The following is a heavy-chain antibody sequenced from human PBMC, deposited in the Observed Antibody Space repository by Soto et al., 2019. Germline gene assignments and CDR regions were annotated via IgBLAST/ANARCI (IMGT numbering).Heavy chain of an antibody. J-gene: IGHJ1*01. CDR1: GFSFSTHG. Sequence: QVQLVESGGGVVRPGRSLRLSCAATGFSFSTHGMHWVRQAPGKGLEWVAVIVNDGSEQDYSDSVKGRFTISRDNSKNPLYLQLNNLRAEDTAVYYCARDDNYADTGIEHWGQGILVTVSP. D-gene: IGHD4-17*01. V-gene: IGHV3-33*01. CDR2: IVNDGSEQ. CDR3: ARDDNYADTGIEH.